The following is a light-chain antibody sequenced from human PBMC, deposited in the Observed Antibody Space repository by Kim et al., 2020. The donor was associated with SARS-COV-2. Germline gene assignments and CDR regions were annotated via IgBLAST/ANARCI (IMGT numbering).Light chain of an antibody. CDR2: DVS. CDR1: RSEVSVYNS. Sequence: GQSMTISCTATRSEVSVYNSVTWSQQHPGKAPKLTIYDVSNRPSGVSNRFHGSTAGNTASLTISGLQAEDEADYYCSSYTSSNTLVFGAGTQLTVL. V-gene: IGLV2-14*03. J-gene: IGLJ7*01. CDR3: SSYTSSNTLV.